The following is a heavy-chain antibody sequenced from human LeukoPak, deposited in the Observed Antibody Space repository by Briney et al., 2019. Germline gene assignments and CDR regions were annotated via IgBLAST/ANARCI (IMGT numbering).Heavy chain of an antibody. CDR3: ARDIVIGSGSCLD. CDR1: GFTFSSYS. J-gene: IGHJ4*02. CDR2: ISSSSSTI. Sequence: PGGSLRLSCAASGFTFSSYSMNWVRQAPGKGLEWVSYISSSSSTIYYADSVKGRFTISRDNAKNSLYLQMNSLRVKDTAVYHCARDIVIGSGSCLDWGQGTLVTVSS. D-gene: IGHD3-10*01. V-gene: IGHV3-48*01.